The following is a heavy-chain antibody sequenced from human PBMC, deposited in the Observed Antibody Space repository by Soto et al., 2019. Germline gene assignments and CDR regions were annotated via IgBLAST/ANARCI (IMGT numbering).Heavy chain of an antibody. V-gene: IGHV1-69*13. CDR1: GGTFSSYA. CDR2: IIPIFGTA. J-gene: IGHJ5*02. CDR3: ARDLSAAKSADP. Sequence: SVKVSCKASGGTFSSYAISWVRQAPGQGLEWMGGIIPIFGTANYAQKFQGRVTITADESTSTAYMELSSLRSEDTAVYYCARDLSAAKSADPWGQGTLVTVSS. D-gene: IGHD2-2*01.